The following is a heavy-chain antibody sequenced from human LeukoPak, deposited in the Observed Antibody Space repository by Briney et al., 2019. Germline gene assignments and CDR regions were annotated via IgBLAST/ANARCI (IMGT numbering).Heavy chain of an antibody. D-gene: IGHD3-10*01. CDR2: ISSSSSYI. Sequence: GGSLRLSCAASGFTFSSYEMHWVRQTPGKGLEWVSSISSSSSYIYYADSLKGRFTISRDNAKNSLYLQMNSLRAEDTAVYYCARVNHYGSGRYDYWGQGTLVTVSS. V-gene: IGHV3-21*01. J-gene: IGHJ4*02. CDR1: GFTFSSYE. CDR3: ARVNHYGSGRYDY.